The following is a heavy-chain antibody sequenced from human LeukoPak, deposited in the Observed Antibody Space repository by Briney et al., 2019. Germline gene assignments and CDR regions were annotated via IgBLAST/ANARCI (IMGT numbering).Heavy chain of an antibody. CDR1: GGSISSYY. Sequence: SETLSLTFTVSGGSISSYYWSWIRQPPGKGLEWIGYIYYSGSTNYNPSLKSRVTISVDTSKNQFSLKLSSVTAADTAVYYCAREGDGYNRYWGQGTLVTVSS. CDR3: AREGDGYNRY. V-gene: IGHV4-59*01. CDR2: IYYSGST. J-gene: IGHJ4*02. D-gene: IGHD5-24*01.